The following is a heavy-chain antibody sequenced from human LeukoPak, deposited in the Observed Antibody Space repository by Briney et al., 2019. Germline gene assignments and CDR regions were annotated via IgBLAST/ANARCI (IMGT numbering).Heavy chain of an antibody. V-gene: IGHV3-7*01. CDR1: GFTFSSYW. J-gene: IGHJ4*02. CDR2: IKQDGSEK. D-gene: IGHD3-10*01. Sequence: GGSLRLSCAASGFTFSSYWMSWVRQAPGKGLEWVANIKQDGSEKYYVDSVKGRFTISRDNAKNSLYLQMNSLRAEDTAVYYCARVRGYYGSGSYLDYWGQGTLVTVSS. CDR3: ARVRGYYGSGSYLDY.